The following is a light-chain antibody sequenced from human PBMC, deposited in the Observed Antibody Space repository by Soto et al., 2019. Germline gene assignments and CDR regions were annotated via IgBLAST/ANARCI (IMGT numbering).Light chain of an antibody. V-gene: IGKV3-15*01. CDR3: QQYSNWPPWAT. CDR2: GAS. CDR1: QSVSSN. J-gene: IGKJ2*01. Sequence: EIVMTQSPATLSVSPGERATLSCRASQSVSSNLAWYQQKHGQAPRLLIYGASTRATGIPARFSGSGSGTDFTLTISSLQSDDFAVSYCQQYSNWPPWATFGQGTKLEIK.